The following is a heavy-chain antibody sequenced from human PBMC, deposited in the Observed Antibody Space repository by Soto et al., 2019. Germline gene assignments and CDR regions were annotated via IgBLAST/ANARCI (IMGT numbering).Heavy chain of an antibody. CDR2: IFPSDSDT. CDR3: ARKDKSGYFNRFDP. V-gene: IGHV5-51*01. CDR1: GYRFTSYW. D-gene: IGHD3-22*01. Sequence: PGESRKISCRTSGYRFTSYWIAWVRQMPGKGLEWMGIIFPSDSDTRYSPSFQGQVTISADRSTSTVFLQWASLEASDTAVYFCARKDKSGYFNRFDPWGKGTRVTVSS. J-gene: IGHJ5*02.